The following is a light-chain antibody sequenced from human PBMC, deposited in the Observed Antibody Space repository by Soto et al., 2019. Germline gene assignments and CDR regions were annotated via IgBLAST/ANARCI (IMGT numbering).Light chain of an antibody. CDR2: AAS. V-gene: IGKV1-39*01. Sequence: DIQMTQSASSLSASVGDRVTITCRASQSISRNLTWHQQKPGKAPKVLIYAASSLQSGVPSRFSGSGSGTDFPLTSSSLQPEDFATYYCQQSYSIPYTFGQGTKLDIK. CDR3: QQSYSIPYT. J-gene: IGKJ2*01. CDR1: QSISRN.